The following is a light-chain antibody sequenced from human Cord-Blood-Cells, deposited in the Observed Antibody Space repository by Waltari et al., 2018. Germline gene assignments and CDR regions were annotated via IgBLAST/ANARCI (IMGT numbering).Light chain of an antibody. J-gene: IGLJ2*01. CDR3: SSYTSSSTVV. CDR2: DVS. Sequence: QSALTQPASVSGSPGQSITISCPGTSSDVGGYNYVSWYQQHPGKAPKLMIYDVSNWPSGFSNRFSGSKSGNTASLTISGLQAEDEADYYCSSYTSSSTVVFGGGTKLTVL. CDR1: SSDVGGYNY. V-gene: IGLV2-14*01.